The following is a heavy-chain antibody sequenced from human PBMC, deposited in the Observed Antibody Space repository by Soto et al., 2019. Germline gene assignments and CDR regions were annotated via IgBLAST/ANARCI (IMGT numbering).Heavy chain of an antibody. Sequence: GGSLRLSCEASGFAFSGHSMNWVRQAPGKGLEWISSITNSGSRTYYADSAKGRFTISRDNAMNLLYLQMNSLRDNDTAVYFCTRGGWNYDCLDAWGQGTTVTVPS. J-gene: IGHJ6*03. CDR1: GFAFSGHS. V-gene: IGHV3-48*02. D-gene: IGHD3-3*01. CDR2: ITNSGSRT. CDR3: TRGGWNYDCLDA.